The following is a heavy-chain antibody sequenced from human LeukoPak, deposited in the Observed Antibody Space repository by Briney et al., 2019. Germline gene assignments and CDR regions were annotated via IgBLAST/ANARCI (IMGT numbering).Heavy chain of an antibody. J-gene: IGHJ4*02. CDR3: ARTTYYYDSSGWIFDY. Sequence: ASVKASCKASGGTFSSYAISWVRQAPGQGLEWMGRIIPIFGTANYAQKFRGRVTITTDESTSTAYMELSSLRSEDTAVYYCARTTYYYDSSGWIFDYWGQGTLVTVSS. CDR1: GGTFSSYA. V-gene: IGHV1-69*05. D-gene: IGHD3-22*01. CDR2: IIPIFGTA.